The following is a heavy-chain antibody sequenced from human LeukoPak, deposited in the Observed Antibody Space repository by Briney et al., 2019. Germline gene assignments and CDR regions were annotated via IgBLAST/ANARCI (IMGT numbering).Heavy chain of an antibody. CDR2: INHSGST. Sequence: SETLSLTCAVYGGSFSGYYWSWIRQPPGKGLEWIGEINHSGSTNYNPPLKSRVTISVGTSKNQFSLKLSSVTAADTAVYYCARGAYYYGSGGSVSSGMDVWGKGTTVTVPS. CDR1: GGSFSGYY. D-gene: IGHD3-10*01. J-gene: IGHJ6*04. CDR3: ARGAYYYGSGGSVSSGMDV. V-gene: IGHV4-34*01.